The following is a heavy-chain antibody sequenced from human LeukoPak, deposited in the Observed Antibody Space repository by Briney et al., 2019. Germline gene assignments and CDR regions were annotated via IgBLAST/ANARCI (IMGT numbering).Heavy chain of an antibody. CDR2: IYYSGST. V-gene: IGHV4-59*01. Sequence: ASETLSLTCTVSGGSISSYYWSWIRQPPGKGLEWIGYIYYSGSTNYNPSLKSRVTISVDTSKNQFSLKLSSVTAADTAVYYCARTTEDCTNGVCYRWAHYFDYWGQGTLVTVSS. J-gene: IGHJ4*02. D-gene: IGHD2-8*01. CDR1: GGSISSYY. CDR3: ARTTEDCTNGVCYRWAHYFDY.